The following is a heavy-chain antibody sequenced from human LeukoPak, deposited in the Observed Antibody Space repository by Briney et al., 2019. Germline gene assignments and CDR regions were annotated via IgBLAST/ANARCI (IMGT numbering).Heavy chain of an antibody. Sequence: ASVKVSCKASGYTFSTYTISWVRQAPGQGLEWLGWISAYNGNTYYAQRLQGRVIMTTDTSTTTAYMELKSLTSDDTAVYFCARGPHHFYGMDVWGQGTTVTVSS. V-gene: IGHV1-18*04. D-gene: IGHD1-14*01. CDR3: ARGPHHFYGMDV. CDR2: ISAYNGNT. J-gene: IGHJ6*02. CDR1: GYTFSTYT.